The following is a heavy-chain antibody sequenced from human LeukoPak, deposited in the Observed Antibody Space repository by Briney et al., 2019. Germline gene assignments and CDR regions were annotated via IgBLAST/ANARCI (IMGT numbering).Heavy chain of an antibody. CDR2: MNSDGSRT. Sequence: GGSLRLSCAASGFTFSSYWMHWVRQASGKGLVWVSGMNSDGSRTSYADSVKGRFTISRDNAKNTLYLQMNSLRVEDTAVYYCARGGFPVHYYYMDVWGKGTTVTISS. D-gene: IGHD5-12*01. CDR1: GFTFSSYW. CDR3: ARGGFPVHYYYMDV. V-gene: IGHV3-74*01. J-gene: IGHJ6*03.